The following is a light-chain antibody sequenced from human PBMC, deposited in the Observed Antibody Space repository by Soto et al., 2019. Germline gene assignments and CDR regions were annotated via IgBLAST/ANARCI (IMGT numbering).Light chain of an antibody. CDR2: NNS. J-gene: IGLJ2*01. CDR3: AAWDDSLRGLE. CDR1: SSNIGSNT. V-gene: IGLV1-44*01. Sequence: QLVLTQPPSASGAPGQMVTISCSGSSSNIGSNTVNWYQQLPGMAPKLLIYNNSQRPSGVPDRFSGSKSGPSASLAISGLQSEDEADYYCAAWDDSLRGLEFGGGTKLTAL.